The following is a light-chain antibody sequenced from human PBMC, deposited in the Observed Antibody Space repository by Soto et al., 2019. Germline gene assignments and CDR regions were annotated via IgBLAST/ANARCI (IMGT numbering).Light chain of an antibody. CDR3: QQYDRSPLT. Sequence: EIVLTQSPGTLSLSPGERATLSCRASQSVSSNYLAWYQQKPGQAPRLLIYGASSRATGIPDRFSGSGSGTYFTITIRILEPEDLAEYCWQQYDRSPLTFGGGTKVEIK. J-gene: IGKJ4*01. CDR2: GAS. CDR1: QSVSSNY. V-gene: IGKV3-20*01.